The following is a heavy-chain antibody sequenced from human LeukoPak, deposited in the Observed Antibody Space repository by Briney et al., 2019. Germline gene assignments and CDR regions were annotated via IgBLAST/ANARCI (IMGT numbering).Heavy chain of an antibody. CDR2: IYPGDSDT. Sequence: GESLKISCQGSGYSFPSYWIGWVRQTPGKGMDWIGIIYPGDSDTRYTPSFQGQVTISADRSISTAYLQWSSLKASDTAMYYCASSTYGDYYMDVWGKGTTVTVSS. J-gene: IGHJ6*03. CDR1: GYSFPSYW. CDR3: ASSTYGDYYMDV. V-gene: IGHV5-51*01. D-gene: IGHD4-17*01.